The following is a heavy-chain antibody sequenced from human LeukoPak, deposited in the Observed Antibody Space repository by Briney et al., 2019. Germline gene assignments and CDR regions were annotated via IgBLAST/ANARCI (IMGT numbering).Heavy chain of an antibody. Sequence: PGGSLRLSCAAAGFTFSSHEINWVRQAPGKGLEWVSYVSASGSAIYYADSVKGRFTISRDNAKNSLYLQMNSLRADDTAVYYCARAPGVGRFDYWAREPWSPSPQ. CDR2: VSASGSAI. CDR3: ARAPGVGRFDY. V-gene: IGHV3-48*03. D-gene: IGHD1-26*01. CDR1: GFTFSSHE. J-gene: IGHJ4*02.